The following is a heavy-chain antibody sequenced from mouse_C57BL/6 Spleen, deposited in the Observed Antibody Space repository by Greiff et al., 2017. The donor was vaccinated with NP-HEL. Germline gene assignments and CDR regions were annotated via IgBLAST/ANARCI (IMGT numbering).Heavy chain of an antibody. CDR3: ARQGDIYYGNYLFAY. V-gene: IGHV5-9*01. D-gene: IGHD2-1*01. Sequence: EVKLMESGGGLVKPGGSLKLSCAASGFTFSSYTMSWVRQTPEKRLEWVATISGGGGNTYYPDSVKGRFTISRDNAKNTLYLQMSSLRSEDTALYYCARQGDIYYGNYLFAYWGQGTLVTVSA. CDR2: ISGGGGNT. CDR1: GFTFSSYT. J-gene: IGHJ3*01.